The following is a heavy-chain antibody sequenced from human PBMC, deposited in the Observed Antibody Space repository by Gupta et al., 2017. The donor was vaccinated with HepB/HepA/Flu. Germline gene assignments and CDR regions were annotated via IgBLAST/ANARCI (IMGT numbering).Heavy chain of an antibody. CDR1: GGSFSGYY. Sequence: QVQLQQWGAGLLKPSETLSLTCAVYGGSFSGYYWSWIRQPPGKGLEWIGEINHSGSTNYNPSLKSRVTISVDTSKNQFSLKLSSVTAADTAVYYCARVFPIISSSSRGTFDYWGQGTLVTVSS. CDR3: ARVFPIISSSSRGTFDY. D-gene: IGHD6-6*01. J-gene: IGHJ4*02. V-gene: IGHV4-34*01. CDR2: INHSGST.